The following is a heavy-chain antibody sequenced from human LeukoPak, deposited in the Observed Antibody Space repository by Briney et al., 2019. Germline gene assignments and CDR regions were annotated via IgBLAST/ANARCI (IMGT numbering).Heavy chain of an antibody. V-gene: IGHV1-2*02. CDR2: INPNSGGT. CDR1: GYTFTGYY. J-gene: IGHJ1*01. D-gene: IGHD3-22*01. Sequence: VASVKVSCKASGYTFTGYYMHWVRQAPGQGLEWMGWINPNSGGTNYAQKFQGRVTMTRDTSISTAYMELSRLRSDDTAVYYCASPPYDSSCYYFRPLQHWGQGTLVTVSS. CDR3: ASPPYDSSCYYFRPLQH.